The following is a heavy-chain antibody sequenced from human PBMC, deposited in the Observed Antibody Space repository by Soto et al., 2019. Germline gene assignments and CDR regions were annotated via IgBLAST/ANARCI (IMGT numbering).Heavy chain of an antibody. CDR1: GGSIASYY. Sequence: SETLSLTCTVSGGSIASYYWNWIRQPPGKGLEWIGYMFYSGSPNYNPSLKSRVTISVDTSNNEVSLNMISVTTADTAVYYCARGGWAARYDNSSYDVFDIWGQGTLVTVSS. CDR3: ARGGWAARYDNSSYDVFDI. CDR2: MFYSGSP. D-gene: IGHD3-22*01. J-gene: IGHJ3*02. V-gene: IGHV4-59*01.